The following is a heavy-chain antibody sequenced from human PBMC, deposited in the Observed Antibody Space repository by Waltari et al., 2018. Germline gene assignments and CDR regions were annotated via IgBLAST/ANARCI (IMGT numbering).Heavy chain of an antibody. J-gene: IGHJ5*02. CDR3: ARGPGDP. CDR2: SSGDSLYI. D-gene: IGHD3-10*01. CDR1: GFTFSRYS. Sequence: EVQLVASGGGLVKPGGSLRPSCAASGFTFSRYSRNWVREVPGKGPEWLSYSSGDSLYIYYADSVKGRFTISRDNAKNSVYLQMDSLRVDDTAVYYCARGPGDPWGQGTLVTVSP. V-gene: IGHV3-21*02.